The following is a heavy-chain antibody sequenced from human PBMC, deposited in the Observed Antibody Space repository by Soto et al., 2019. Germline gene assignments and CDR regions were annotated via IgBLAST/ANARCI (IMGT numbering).Heavy chain of an antibody. J-gene: IGHJ5*02. Sequence: SETLSLTCTVSGDSMYGYFWSWIRQPPGKGLEWIGYVYSSGSISYSPSLRSRVAISVDTSRNQFSLKLSSVTAADTAVYYCARVVVVVAAANWFDPWGQGTLVTVSS. CDR2: VYSSGSI. CDR3: ARVVVVVAAANWFDP. V-gene: IGHV4-4*08. CDR1: GDSMYGYF. D-gene: IGHD2-15*01.